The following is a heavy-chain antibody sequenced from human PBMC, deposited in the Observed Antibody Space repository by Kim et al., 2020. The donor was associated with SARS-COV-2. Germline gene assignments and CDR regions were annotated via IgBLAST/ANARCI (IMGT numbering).Heavy chain of an antibody. V-gene: IGHV3-30*18. CDR2: ISYDGSNK. J-gene: IGHJ4*02. CDR1: GFTFSSYG. CDR3: AKDATYSYGSGGYYKIAPSSQAIDY. D-gene: IGHD3-10*01. Sequence: GGSLRLSCAASGFTFSSYGMHWVRQAPGKGLEWVAVISYDGSNKYYADSVKGRFTISRDNSKNTLYLQMNSLRAEDTAVYYCAKDATYSYGSGGYYKIAPSSQAIDYWGQGTLVTVSS.